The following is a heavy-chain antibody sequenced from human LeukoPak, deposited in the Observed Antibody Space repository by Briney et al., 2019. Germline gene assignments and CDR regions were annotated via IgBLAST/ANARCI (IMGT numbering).Heavy chain of an antibody. Sequence: GGSLRLSCAASGFTFGGYDMTWVRQAPGQGLEWVSYISSSGSNRYYADSVKGRFTISRDNAQNSLYLQINSLRAEDSAVYYCAIGNYRALYWGQGTLVTVSS. V-gene: IGHV3-11*01. CDR3: AIGNYRALY. CDR2: ISSSGSNR. CDR1: GFTFGGYD. J-gene: IGHJ4*02. D-gene: IGHD1-7*01.